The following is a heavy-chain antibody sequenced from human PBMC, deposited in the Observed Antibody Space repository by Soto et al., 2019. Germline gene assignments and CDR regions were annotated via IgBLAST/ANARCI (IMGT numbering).Heavy chain of an antibody. V-gene: IGHV3-53*01. CDR2: IYRGLAT. J-gene: IGHJ3*02. Sequence: EVQVVESGGGLIQPGGSLRLSCEVSGFSVSNTYMSWVRQAPGKGLEWISVIYRGLATYYADSVKGRFTISRDDSKNTVYLQMNSLPAEDTAVYFCARDRSDSSRADSFDIWGQGTMVTVSS. D-gene: IGHD6-25*01. CDR1: GFSVSNTY. CDR3: ARDRSDSSRADSFDI.